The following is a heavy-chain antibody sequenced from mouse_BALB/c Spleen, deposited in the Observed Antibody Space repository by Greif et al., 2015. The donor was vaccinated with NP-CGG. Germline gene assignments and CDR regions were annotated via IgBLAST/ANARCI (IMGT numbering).Heavy chain of an antibody. CDR3: ARGGNYYYGSSWAMDY. J-gene: IGHJ4*01. Sequence: QVQLQQSGAELMKPGASVKISCKATGYTFSSYWIEWVKQRPGHGLEWIGEILPGSGSTNYNEKFKGKATFTADTSSNTAYMQLSSLTSEDSAVYYCARGGNYYYGSSWAMDYWGQGTSVTVSS. CDR1: GYTFSSYW. CDR2: ILPGSGST. V-gene: IGHV1-9*01. D-gene: IGHD1-1*01.